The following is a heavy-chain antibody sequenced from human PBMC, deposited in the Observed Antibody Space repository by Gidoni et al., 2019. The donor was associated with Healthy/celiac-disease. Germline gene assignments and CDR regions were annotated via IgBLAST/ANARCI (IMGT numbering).Heavy chain of an antibody. V-gene: IGHV3-23*04. Sequence: EVQLVESGGGLGQPGGSLRLSCAASGFTFSSHAMNWVRQAPGKGLECVSAIIGSGGSTYYADSVKGRFTISRDNSKNTLFLQMNSLRAEDTAVYYCASMWELPSYFDYWGQGTLVTVSS. CDR1: GFTFSSHA. D-gene: IGHD1-26*01. CDR3: ASMWELPSYFDY. J-gene: IGHJ4*02. CDR2: IIGSGGST.